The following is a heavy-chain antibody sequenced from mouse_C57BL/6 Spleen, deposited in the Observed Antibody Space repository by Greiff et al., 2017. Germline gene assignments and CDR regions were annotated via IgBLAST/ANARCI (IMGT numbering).Heavy chain of an antibody. J-gene: IGHJ1*03. CDR3: ARGNYCGLWYFGV. Sequence: QVQLQQSDAELVKPGASVKISCKVSGYTFTDHTIHWMKQRPEQGLEWIGNIYPSGGSTKYNEKFKGKATLTVDKSSSTAYMQLNSLTSEDSAVYFCARGNYCGLWYFGVWGTGTTVTVSA. V-gene: IGHV1-78*01. D-gene: IGHD1-2*01. CDR1: GYTFTDHT. CDR2: IYPSGGST.